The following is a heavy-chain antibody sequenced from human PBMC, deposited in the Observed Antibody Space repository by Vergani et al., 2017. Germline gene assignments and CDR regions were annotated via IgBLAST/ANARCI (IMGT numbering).Heavy chain of an antibody. CDR1: GGSINTLNSF. CDR3: ARGRGYNWYFDL. V-gene: IGHV4-39*01. CDR2: SNYFGKT. J-gene: IGHJ2*01. Sequence: QLQLQESVPGLVKPSETLSLICTVSGGSINTLNSFWGWIRQSPGKGLEWIGSSNYFGKTYYIPSLQSRVTVSVDTAKNQFSLNLTSVTAADTAVYYCARGRGYNWYFDLWGRGTLVTVSS. D-gene: IGHD1-1*01.